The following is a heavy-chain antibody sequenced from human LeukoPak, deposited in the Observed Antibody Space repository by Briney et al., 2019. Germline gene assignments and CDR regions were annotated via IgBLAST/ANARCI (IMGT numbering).Heavy chain of an antibody. J-gene: IGHJ4*02. CDR2: IYYSGST. V-gene: IGHV4-59*01. Sequence: SETLSLTCTVSGGSISSYYWSWIRQPPGKGLEWIGYIYYSGSTNYNPSLKSRVTISVDTSKNQFSLKLSYVTAADTAVYYCARAVEMATIWHDYWGQGTLVTVSS. CDR1: GGSISSYY. D-gene: IGHD5-24*01. CDR3: ARAVEMATIWHDY.